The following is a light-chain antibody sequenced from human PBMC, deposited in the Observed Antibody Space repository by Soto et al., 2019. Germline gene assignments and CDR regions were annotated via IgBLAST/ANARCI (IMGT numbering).Light chain of an antibody. CDR3: QQYGSSPS. CDR1: QSVSSSY. V-gene: IGKV3-20*01. J-gene: IGKJ4*01. CDR2: GAS. Sequence: EIVLTQSPGTLSLSPGERATLSCRASQSVSSSYLAWYQQKPGQAPRLLIYGASSRATGIPDRFSGSGSGTDFTLTISRLETEDFGVYYCQQYGSSPSFGGGTKVEIK.